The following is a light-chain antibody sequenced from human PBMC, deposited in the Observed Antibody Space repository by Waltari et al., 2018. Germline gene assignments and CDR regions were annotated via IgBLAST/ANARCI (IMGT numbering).Light chain of an antibody. V-gene: IGKV1-39*01. CDR1: ESIGNR. CDR2: AAS. CDR3: QQSYTTPRTYKNPRT. J-gene: IGKJ1*01. Sequence: DIQLTQSPSPLSASVGNRVPITFRASESIGNRLNLYQLRPGKAPKLLIYAASTLQSGVPSRFTGSGSGTDFTLTISSLQPEDFATYYCQQSYTTPRTYKNPRTFGQGTQVEIK.